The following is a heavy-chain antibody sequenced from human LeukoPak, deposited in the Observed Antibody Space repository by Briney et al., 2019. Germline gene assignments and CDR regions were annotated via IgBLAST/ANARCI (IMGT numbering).Heavy chain of an antibody. D-gene: IGHD2-2*01. J-gene: IGHJ6*02. CDR1: GFTVSSNY. Sequence: GGSLILSCAASGFTVSSNYMSWVRQAPGKGLEWVSVIYSGGSTYYADSVKGRFTISRDHSKNTLHLQMNSLRAEDTAMYYCAGGTLRVPAAKVDRYYYFYALDVWGQGTTVTVSS. CDR2: IYSGGST. V-gene: IGHV3-53*01. CDR3: AGGTLRVPAAKVDRYYYFYALDV.